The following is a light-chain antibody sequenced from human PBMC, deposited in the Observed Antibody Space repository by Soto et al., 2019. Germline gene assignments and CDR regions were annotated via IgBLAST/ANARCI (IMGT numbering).Light chain of an antibody. J-gene: IGKJ1*01. CDR3: QEYSDSSWT. V-gene: IGKV1-5*01. Sequence: DIQMTQSPSTLPASVGDRVTITCRASQSIDNKLAWYQRKPGKAPKLLIYDASTLESGVPSTFDGSGFGTEFTLTISSLQPDDFATYYCQEYSDSSWTFGQGTKVDIK. CDR1: QSIDNK. CDR2: DAS.